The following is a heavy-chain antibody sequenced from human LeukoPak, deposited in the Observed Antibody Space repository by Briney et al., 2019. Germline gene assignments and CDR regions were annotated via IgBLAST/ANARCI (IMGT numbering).Heavy chain of an antibody. Sequence: PGGSLRLSCAASGFTFSSYWMSWVRQAPGKGLEWVANIKQDGSEKYYVDSVKGRFTISRDNAKNSLYLQMNSLRAEDTAVYYCARSPRYCSGGTCYSIYLQHWGQGTLVTVSS. CDR3: ARSPRYCSGGTCYSIYLQH. V-gene: IGHV3-7*01. D-gene: IGHD2-15*01. CDR1: GFTFSSYW. CDR2: IKQDGSEK. J-gene: IGHJ1*01.